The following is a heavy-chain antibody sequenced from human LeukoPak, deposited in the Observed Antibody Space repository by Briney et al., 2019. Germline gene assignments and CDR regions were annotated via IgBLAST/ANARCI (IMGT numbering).Heavy chain of an antibody. CDR2: IWYDGSNK. J-gene: IGHJ4*02. Sequence: PGGSLRLSCAASGFTSSSYGMHWVRQAPGKGLEWVAVIWYDGSNKYYADSVKGRFTISRDNSKNTLYLQMNSLRAEDTAVYYRARGSYYGSGSYYPLDYWGQGTLVTVSS. CDR1: GFTSSSYG. CDR3: ARGSYYGSGSYYPLDY. V-gene: IGHV3-33*01. D-gene: IGHD3-10*01.